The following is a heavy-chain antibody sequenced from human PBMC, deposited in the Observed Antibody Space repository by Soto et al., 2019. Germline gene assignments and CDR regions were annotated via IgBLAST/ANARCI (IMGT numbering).Heavy chain of an antibody. J-gene: IGHJ6*02. Sequence: ASVKVSCKASGYTFTDYYMHWVRQAPGQGLEWMGIINPSGGTTRYAQKFQGRVSMTRDTSTNTVYMELISLRSEDTAVYYCARDRSSSYYYYNGMDVWGQGTTVTVSS. CDR3: ARDRSSSYYYYNGMDV. CDR1: GYTFTDYY. D-gene: IGHD6-6*01. V-gene: IGHV1-46*01. CDR2: INPSGGTT.